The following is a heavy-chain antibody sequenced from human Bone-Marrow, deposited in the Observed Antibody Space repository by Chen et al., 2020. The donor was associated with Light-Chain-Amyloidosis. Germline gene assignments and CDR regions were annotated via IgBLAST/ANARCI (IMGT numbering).Heavy chain of an antibody. CDR3: ARAPTAYDEIDD. CDR1: GFTFDTYA. V-gene: IGHV3-23*04. D-gene: IGHD5-12*01. J-gene: IGHJ4*02. Sequence: EVQLVESGGGLVQPGGSLRLSCLGSGFTFDTYAMFWVRQAPGKGLEWVSLINGRASYTEYADSVKGLFTISRDNSKSTVYLQMNSLRAEDTAVYYCARAPTAYDEIDDWGQGTLVTVSS. CDR2: INGRASYT.